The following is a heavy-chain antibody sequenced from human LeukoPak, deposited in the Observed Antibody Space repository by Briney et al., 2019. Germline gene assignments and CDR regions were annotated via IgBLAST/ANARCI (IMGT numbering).Heavy chain of an antibody. CDR3: ATVRYYYDSSGYYLDY. D-gene: IGHD3-22*01. CDR1: RCTLTELS. J-gene: IGHJ4*02. CDR2: FDPEDGET. V-gene: IGHV1-24*01. Sequence: ASVKVSCKVSRCTLTELSMHWVRQAPGKGLEWMGGFDPEDGETIYAQKFQGRVTMTEDTSTDTAYMELSSLRSEDTAVYYCATVRYYYDSSGYYLDYWGQGTLVTVSS.